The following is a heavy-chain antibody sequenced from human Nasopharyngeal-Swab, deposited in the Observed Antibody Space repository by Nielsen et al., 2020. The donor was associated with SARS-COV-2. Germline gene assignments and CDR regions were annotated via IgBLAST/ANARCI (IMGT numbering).Heavy chain of an antibody. CDR2: VTGSRSTT. CDR1: GFTFDSYA. V-gene: IGHV3-23*01. D-gene: IGHD2-15*01. J-gene: IGHJ4*02. CDR3: AKDRYCSGGACYFNGFDS. Sequence: GESLKISCAASGFTFDSYAMTWVRQAPGKGLEWVSSVTGSRSTTKYADSVKGRFTISRDNSNKKVYLQMHSLRAEDSAVYYCAKDRYCSGGACYFNGFDSWGQGTLVTVSS.